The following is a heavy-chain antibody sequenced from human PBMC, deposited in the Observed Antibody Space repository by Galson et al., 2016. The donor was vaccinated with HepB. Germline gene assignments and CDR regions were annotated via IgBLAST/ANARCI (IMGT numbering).Heavy chain of an antibody. Sequence: CLRLSCAASGFTFSSYTMHWVRQTPGKGLEWVALIAYDGSNKYYADSVKGRFTISRDNSKNTLYLQMNSLRAEDTAIYYCARDARYSSNWYYGVASPGFYYYGMDVWGQGTTVTVSS. CDR2: IAYDGSNK. CDR1: GFTFSSYT. V-gene: IGHV3-30*04. J-gene: IGHJ6*02. CDR3: ARDARYSSNWYYGVASPGFYYYGMDV. D-gene: IGHD6-13*01.